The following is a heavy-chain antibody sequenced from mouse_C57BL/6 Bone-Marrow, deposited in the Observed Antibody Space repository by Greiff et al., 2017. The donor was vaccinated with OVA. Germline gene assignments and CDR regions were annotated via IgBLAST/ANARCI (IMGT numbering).Heavy chain of an antibody. CDR1: GYTFTSYT. V-gene: IGHV1-4*01. CDR2: INPSSGYT. J-gene: IGHJ2*01. CDR3: ARSDELLYYFDY. Sequence: QVQLQQSGAELARPGASVKMSCKASGYTFTSYTMHWVKQRPGQGLEWIGYINPSSGYTKYNQKFKDKATLTADKSSSTAYMQLSSLTSEDSAVYYCARSDELLYYFDYWGQGTTLTVSS.